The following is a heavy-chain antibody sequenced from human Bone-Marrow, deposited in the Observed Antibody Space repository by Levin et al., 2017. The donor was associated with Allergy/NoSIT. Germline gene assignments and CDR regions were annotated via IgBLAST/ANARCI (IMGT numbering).Heavy chain of an antibody. V-gene: IGHV5-51*01. Sequence: GGSLRLSCKGSGYTFTRFWIGWVRQMPGKGLEWMGFIYPGDSDIRYSPSFQDQVTISGDKSNSTAYLQWSSLKASDTAMYYCARHLAGAPFSNFSRATSYYYYMDVWGKGTTVTVSS. J-gene: IGHJ6*03. CDR1: GYTFTRFW. D-gene: IGHD4-11*01. CDR2: IYPGDSDI. CDR3: ARHLAGAPFSNFSRATSYYYYMDV.